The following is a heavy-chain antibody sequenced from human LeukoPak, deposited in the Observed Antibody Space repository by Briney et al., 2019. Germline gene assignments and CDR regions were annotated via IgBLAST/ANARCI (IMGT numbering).Heavy chain of an antibody. Sequence: SETLSLTCSVSGGSISSSGHYWGWIRQSPEKGLDWIGSIYSNGNTYYNPSVKSRVTISVDTSKNQFSLKLTSVTAAETAVYYCARSDTVTTGYFDYWGQGALVTVSS. V-gene: IGHV4-39*07. CDR3: ARSDTVTTGYFDY. CDR2: IYSNGNT. CDR1: GGSISSSGHY. D-gene: IGHD4-17*01. J-gene: IGHJ4*02.